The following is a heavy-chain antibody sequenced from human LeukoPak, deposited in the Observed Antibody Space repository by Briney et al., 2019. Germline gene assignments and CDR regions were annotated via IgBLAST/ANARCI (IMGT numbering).Heavy chain of an antibody. D-gene: IGHD4-17*01. V-gene: IGHV3-20*04. CDR2: INWNGGST. CDR3: ARIDYGFDAFDI. J-gene: IGHJ3*02. CDR1: GFTFDDYG. Sequence: GGSLRLSCAASGFTFDDYGMSCVRQTPGKGREWVSGINWNGGSTGYADSVKGRFTISRDNAKNSLYLKMNSLRAEDTALYYCARIDYGFDAFDIWGQGTMVTVSS.